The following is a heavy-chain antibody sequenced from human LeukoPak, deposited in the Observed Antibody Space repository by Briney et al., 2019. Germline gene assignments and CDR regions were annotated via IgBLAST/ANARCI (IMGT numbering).Heavy chain of an antibody. J-gene: IGHJ4*02. CDR1: GGSISSYY. V-gene: IGHV4-39*07. Sequence: SETLSLTCTVSGGSISSYYWGWIRQPPGKGLEWIGSIYYSGSTYYNPSLKSRVTISVDTSKNQFSLKLSSVTAADTAMYYCARDYQLVQVFDYWGQGTLVTVSS. CDR3: ARDYQLVQVFDY. D-gene: IGHD2-2*01. CDR2: IYYSGST.